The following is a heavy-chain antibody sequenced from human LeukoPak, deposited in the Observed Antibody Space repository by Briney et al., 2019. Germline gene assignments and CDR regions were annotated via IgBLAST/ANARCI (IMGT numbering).Heavy chain of an antibody. Sequence: PSETLSLTCTVSGGSISSRSFYWGWIRPPPGKGLEWIGSIYYSGSTYYNPSLKSRLSMSVDTSKNQFSLNLDSVTAADTAVYYCAHLAKIAVAGTYFDYWGLGALVTVSS. CDR2: IYYSGST. CDR1: GGSISSRSFY. CDR3: AHLAKIAVAGTYFDY. V-gene: IGHV4-39*01. D-gene: IGHD6-13*01. J-gene: IGHJ4*02.